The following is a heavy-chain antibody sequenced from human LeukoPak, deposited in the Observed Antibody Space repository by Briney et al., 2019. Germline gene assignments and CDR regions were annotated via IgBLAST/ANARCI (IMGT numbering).Heavy chain of an antibody. Sequence: KPSETLSHTCTVSGGSLSSYYSSSMRQPPGKGREWMGYIYDSGSTKYIPSLKSRVTISLDTSKNQFSLKLSSVTASATAVYDSSSDSCIPGTFYCVDSGGQ. CDR3: SSDSCIPGTFYCVDS. V-gene: IGHV4-59*08. J-gene: IGHJ5*01. D-gene: IGHD3-22*01. CDR1: GGSLSSYY. CDR2: IYDSGST.